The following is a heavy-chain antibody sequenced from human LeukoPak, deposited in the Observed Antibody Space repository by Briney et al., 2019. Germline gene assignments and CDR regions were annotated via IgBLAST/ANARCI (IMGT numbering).Heavy chain of an antibody. Sequence: ASVKVSCKASGYTFTSYDINWVRQATGQGLEWMGWMNPNSGNTGYAQKFQGRVTITRNTSISTAYMELNSLRAEDTAVYYCAREVGDPWGYYYGMDVWGQGTTVTVSS. V-gene: IGHV1-8*03. CDR3: AREVGDPWGYYYGMDV. CDR2: MNPNSGNT. CDR1: GYTFTSYD. J-gene: IGHJ6*02. D-gene: IGHD3-16*01.